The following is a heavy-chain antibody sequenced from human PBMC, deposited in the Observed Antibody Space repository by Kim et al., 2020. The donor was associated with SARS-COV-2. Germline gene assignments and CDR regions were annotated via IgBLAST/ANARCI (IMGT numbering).Heavy chain of an antibody. CDR3: ARDAGYYDILTGYYLYYFDY. Sequence: SETLSLTCTVSGGSISSYYWSWIRQPPGKGLEWIGYIYYSGSTNYNPSLKSRVTISVDTSKNQFSLKLSSVTAADTAVYYCARDAGYYDILTGYYLYYFDYWGQGTLVTVSS. V-gene: IGHV4-59*01. D-gene: IGHD3-9*01. J-gene: IGHJ4*02. CDR2: IYYSGST. CDR1: GGSISSYY.